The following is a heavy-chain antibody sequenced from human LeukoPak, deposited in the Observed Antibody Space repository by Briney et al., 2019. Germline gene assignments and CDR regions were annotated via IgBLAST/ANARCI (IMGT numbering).Heavy chain of an antibody. Sequence: GGSLRLSCAASGFTFSSYAMSWVRQAPGKGLEWVSAISGGSTYYADSVKGRFTISRDNSKNTLYLQMNSLRAEDTAVYYCAKDLMVRGVIITWPYFDYWGQGTLVTVSS. CDR3: AKDLMVRGVIITWPYFDY. CDR2: ISGGST. J-gene: IGHJ4*02. CDR1: GFTFSSYA. D-gene: IGHD3-10*01. V-gene: IGHV3-23*01.